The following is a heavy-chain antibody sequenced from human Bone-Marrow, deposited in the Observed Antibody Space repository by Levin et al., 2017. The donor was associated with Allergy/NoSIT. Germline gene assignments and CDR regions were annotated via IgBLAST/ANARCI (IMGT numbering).Heavy chain of an antibody. CDR2: ISGSGIST. CDR3: AKELAPYGDYGRGFDY. J-gene: IGHJ4*02. D-gene: IGHD4-17*01. CDR1: GFPFSTYA. Sequence: PGGSLRLSCTASGFPFSTYAMTWVRQAPRKGLEWVSVISGSGISTYYADSVKGRFTISRDNSKNTLYLQMNSLRAEDTAVYYCAKELAPYGDYGRGFDYWGQGTLVTVPS. V-gene: IGHV3-23*01.